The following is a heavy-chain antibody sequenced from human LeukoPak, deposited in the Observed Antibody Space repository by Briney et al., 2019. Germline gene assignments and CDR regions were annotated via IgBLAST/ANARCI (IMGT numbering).Heavy chain of an antibody. CDR3: ARTRYSSSWYYFDY. CDR2: IYYSGST. CDR1: GGSFSSYY. V-gene: IGHV4-59*01. D-gene: IGHD6-13*01. Sequence: SETLSLTCAVYGGSFSSYYWSWFRQPPGKGLEWIGYIYYSGSTNYNPSLKSRVTISVDTSKNQFSLKLSSVTAADTAVYYCARTRYSSSWYYFDYWGQGTLVTVSS. J-gene: IGHJ4*02.